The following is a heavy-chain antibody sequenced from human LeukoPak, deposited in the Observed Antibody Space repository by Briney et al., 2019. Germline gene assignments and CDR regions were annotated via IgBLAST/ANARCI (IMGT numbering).Heavy chain of an antibody. CDR1: GGSFSGYY. J-gene: IGHJ4*02. V-gene: IGHV4-34*01. CDR3: ARAGCSGGSCYSGPAIFDY. Sequence: SETLSLTCAVYGGSFSGYYWSWIRQPPGKGLEWIGEINHSGSTNYNPSLKSRVTISVDTSKNQFSLKLSSVTAADTAVYYCARAGCSGGSCYSGPAIFDYWGQGTLVTVSS. CDR2: INHSGST. D-gene: IGHD2-15*01.